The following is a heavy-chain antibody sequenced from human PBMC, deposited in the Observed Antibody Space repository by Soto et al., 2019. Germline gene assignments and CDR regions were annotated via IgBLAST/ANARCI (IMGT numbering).Heavy chain of an antibody. V-gene: IGHV3-74*01. CDR3: VRDQDSRGYSVLNH. Sequence: EVQLVESGGGSVQPGGSLRLSCAASGFTLSSFFMHWVRQGPGKGLVWVSRINNDGSRTTYADSVKGRFTISRDNAKNTLYLQMNSLRAEDTAVYFCVRDQDSRGYSVLNHWGQGTQVTVSS. J-gene: IGHJ5*02. CDR2: INNDGSRT. CDR1: GFTLSSFF. D-gene: IGHD3-22*01.